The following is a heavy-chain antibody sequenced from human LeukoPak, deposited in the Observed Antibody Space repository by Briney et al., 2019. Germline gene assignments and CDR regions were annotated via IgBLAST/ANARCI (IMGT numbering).Heavy chain of an antibody. V-gene: IGHV3-48*04. CDR1: GFTFSSYS. J-gene: IGHJ4*02. CDR3: ARGYSYGYVDY. D-gene: IGHD5-18*01. CDR2: ISSSSSTI. Sequence: GSLRLSCAASGFTFSSYSMNWVRQAPGKGLEWVSYISSSSSTIYYADSVKGRFTISRDNAKNSLYLQMISLRAEDTAVYYCARGYSYGYVDYWGQGTLVTVSS.